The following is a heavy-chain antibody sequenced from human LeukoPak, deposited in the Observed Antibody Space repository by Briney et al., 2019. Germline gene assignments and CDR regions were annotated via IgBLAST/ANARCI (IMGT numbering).Heavy chain of an antibody. D-gene: IGHD6-6*01. J-gene: IGHJ4*02. CDR3: ARVFRSITARLDFDY. V-gene: IGHV1-46*01. CDR2: INPSGGST. Sequence: ASVKVSCKASGYTFTSYYMHWVRQAPGQGLEWMGIINPSGGSTSYAQKFQGRVTMTRDTSTSTVYMELSSLRSDDTAVYYCARVFRSITARLDFDYWGQGTLVTVSS. CDR1: GYTFTSYY.